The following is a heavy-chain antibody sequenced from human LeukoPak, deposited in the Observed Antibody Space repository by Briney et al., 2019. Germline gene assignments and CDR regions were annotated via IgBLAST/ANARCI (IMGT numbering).Heavy chain of an antibody. CDR1: GFSLSSYA. CDR2: IYSGGST. V-gene: IGHV3-66*01. D-gene: IGHD2-2*01. Sequence: GGSLRLSCAASGFSLSSYAMSWVRQAPGKGLEWVSVIYSGGSTYYADSVKGRFTISRDNSKNTLYLQMNSLRAEDTAVYYCARGPSIFDYWGQGTLVTVSS. CDR3: ARGPSIFDY. J-gene: IGHJ4*02.